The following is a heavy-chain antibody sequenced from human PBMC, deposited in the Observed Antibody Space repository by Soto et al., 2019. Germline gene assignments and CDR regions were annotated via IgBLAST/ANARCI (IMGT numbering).Heavy chain of an antibody. D-gene: IGHD6-19*01. Sequence: QVQLVESGGGVVQPGRSLRLSCAASGFTFSSYAMHWVRQAPGKGLEWVAVISYDGSNKYYADSVKGRFTISRDNSKNXLXXXXXXXXXXXXXXXXXXXXXXXGWYFDYWGQGTLVTVSS. CDR3: XXXXXXGWYFDY. CDR1: GFTFSSYA. J-gene: IGHJ4*02. CDR2: ISYDGSNK. V-gene: IGHV3-30-3*01.